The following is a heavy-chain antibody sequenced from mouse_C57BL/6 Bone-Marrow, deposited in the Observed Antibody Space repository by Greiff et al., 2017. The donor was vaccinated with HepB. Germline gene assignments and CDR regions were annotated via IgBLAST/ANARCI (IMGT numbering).Heavy chain of an antibody. CDR3: ARLTYSNYGFAY. J-gene: IGHJ3*01. Sequence: EVQRVESGGGLVQPGGSLKLSCAASGFTFSDYYMYWVRQTPEKRLEWVAYISNGGGSTYYPDTVKGRFTISRDNAKNTLYLQMSRLKSEDTAMYYCARLTYSNYGFAYWGQGTLVTVSA. V-gene: IGHV5-12*01. CDR2: ISNGGGST. CDR1: GFTFSDYY. D-gene: IGHD2-5*01.